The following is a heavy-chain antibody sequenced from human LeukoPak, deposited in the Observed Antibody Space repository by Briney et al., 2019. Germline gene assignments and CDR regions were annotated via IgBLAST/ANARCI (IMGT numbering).Heavy chain of an antibody. V-gene: IGHV4-34*01. D-gene: IGHD3-3*01. Sequence: SETLSLTCAVYGGSFSGYYWSWIRQPPGKGLEWLGEINHSGSTNYNPSLKSRVTISVDTSKNQFSLKLSSVTAADTAVYYCARDHFYDFWSGYYTPNWFDPWGQGTLVTVSS. CDR3: ARDHFYDFWSGYYTPNWFDP. CDR2: INHSGST. J-gene: IGHJ5*02. CDR1: GGSFSGYY.